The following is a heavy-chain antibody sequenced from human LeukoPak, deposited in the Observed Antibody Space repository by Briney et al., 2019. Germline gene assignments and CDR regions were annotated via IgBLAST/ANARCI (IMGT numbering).Heavy chain of an antibody. CDR3: ARHIGGVDYY. Sequence: SQTLSLTCTVSGGSISSGSYYWSWIRQPAGKGLEWIGRISTSGSTNYNPSLKSRVTISVDTSKNQFSLKLSSVTAADTAMYYCARHIGGVDYYWGQGALVTVSS. CDR1: GGSISSGSYY. CDR2: ISTSGST. V-gene: IGHV4-61*02. J-gene: IGHJ4*02. D-gene: IGHD2-8*01.